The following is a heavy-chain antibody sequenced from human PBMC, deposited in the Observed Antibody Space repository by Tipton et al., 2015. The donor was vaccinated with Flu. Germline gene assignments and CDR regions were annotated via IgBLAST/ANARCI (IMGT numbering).Heavy chain of an antibody. CDR1: GFTFSTYA. J-gene: IGHJ6*02. Sequence: GSLRLSCAASGFTFSTYAMNWVRQAPGKGLEWVSGVSGSGDVTHYADSVRGRFTFSRDNSKNTLYLQMNSLRGEDTAIYYCAKGLGMYYYGIDVWGQGTTVTVSS. D-gene: IGHD3-9*01. CDR3: AKGLGMYYYGIDV. CDR2: VSGSGDVT. V-gene: IGHV3-23*01.